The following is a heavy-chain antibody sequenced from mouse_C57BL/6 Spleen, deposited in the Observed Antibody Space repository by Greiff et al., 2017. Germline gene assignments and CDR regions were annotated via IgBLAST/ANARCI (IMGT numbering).Heavy chain of an antibody. CDR3: ARPHYYGYFDC. J-gene: IGHJ2*01. CDR1: GFTFSSYG. D-gene: IGHD1-1*01. Sequence: EVKLVESGGDLVKPGGSLKLSCAASGFTFSSYGMSWVRQTPDKRLEWVATISSGGSYTYYPDSVKGRFTISRDNAKNTLYLQMSSLKSEDTAMYYCARPHYYGYFDCWGQGTTLTVSS. CDR2: ISSGGSYT. V-gene: IGHV5-6*01.